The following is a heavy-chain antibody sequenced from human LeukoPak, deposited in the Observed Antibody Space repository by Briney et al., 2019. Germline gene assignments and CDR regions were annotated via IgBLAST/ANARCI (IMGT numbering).Heavy chain of an antibody. CDR1: GFTFNNYA. Sequence: GGSLRLSCAASGFTFNNYAMSWVRQAPGKGLEWVSAITNSGDNTYYADSVKGRFTISRDNSKNTLYLQINSLRAEDTAIYYCAKAPMEDSWYIHFDYWGQGTLVTVSS. CDR3: AKAPMEDSWYIHFDY. J-gene: IGHJ4*02. D-gene: IGHD6-13*01. V-gene: IGHV3-23*01. CDR2: ITNSGDNT.